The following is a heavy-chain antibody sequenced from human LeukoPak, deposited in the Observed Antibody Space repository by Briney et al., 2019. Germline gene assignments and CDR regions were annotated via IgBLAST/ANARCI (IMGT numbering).Heavy chain of an antibody. J-gene: IGHJ4*02. CDR3: AKNLRSMPPLPLDY. CDR2: ISGSGGTT. Sequence: PGGSLRLSCAGSGFTFSSHAMSWVRQAPGKGLEWVLAISGSGGTTYYADSVKGRFTISRDNSKKTVFLQMNSLRAEDTAVYYCAKNLRSMPPLPLDYWGQGTLVTVSS. CDR1: GFTFSSHA. V-gene: IGHV3-23*01. D-gene: IGHD2-2*01.